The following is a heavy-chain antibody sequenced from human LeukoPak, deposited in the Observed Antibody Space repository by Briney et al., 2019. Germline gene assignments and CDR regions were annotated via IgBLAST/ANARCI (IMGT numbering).Heavy chain of an antibody. D-gene: IGHD2-15*01. CDR2: ISNNGGYT. Sequence: PGGSLRLSCVASGFTSGVYAMSWVRQAPGKGLEWVSAISNNGGYTYYADSVQGRFTISRDNSKSTLCLQMNSLKAEDTAVYYCAKQLGYCSDGSCYFPYWGQGTLVTVSS. V-gene: IGHV3-23*01. J-gene: IGHJ4*02. CDR1: GFTSGVYA. CDR3: AKQLGYCSDGSCYFPY.